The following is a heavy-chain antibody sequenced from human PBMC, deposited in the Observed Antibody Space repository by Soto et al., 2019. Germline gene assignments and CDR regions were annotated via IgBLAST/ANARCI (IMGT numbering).Heavy chain of an antibody. CDR1: GDSVSSNSAA. V-gene: IGHV6-1*01. CDR2: TYYRSKWYN. CDR3: VRGIGYIDS. Sequence: SQTLSLTCAISGDSVSSNSAAWGWIRQYPSRGLEWMGRTYYRSKWYNDYAVSVRSRITINPDTSKNQFSLQLKFVTPVDTAVYYCVRGIGYIDSWGQGTLGTVSS. D-gene: IGHD3-3*01. J-gene: IGHJ4*02.